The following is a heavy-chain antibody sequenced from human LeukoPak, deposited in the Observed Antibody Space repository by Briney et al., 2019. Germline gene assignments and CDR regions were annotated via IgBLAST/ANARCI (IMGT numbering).Heavy chain of an antibody. Sequence: GRSLRLSCAASGFTFSSYGMHWVRQAPGKGLEWVAVISYDGSNKYYADSVKGRFTISRDNSKNTLYLQMNSLRAEDTAVYYCAKADYFDYWGQGTLVTVSS. CDR3: AKADYFDY. V-gene: IGHV3-30*18. J-gene: IGHJ4*02. CDR1: GFTFSSYG. CDR2: ISYDGSNK.